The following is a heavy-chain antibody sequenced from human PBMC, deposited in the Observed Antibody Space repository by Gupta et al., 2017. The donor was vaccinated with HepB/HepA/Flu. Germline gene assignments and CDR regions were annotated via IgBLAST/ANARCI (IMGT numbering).Heavy chain of an antibody. Sequence: ELPLVQSGGGLVKPGGSLRLSCAASGSPFSTSSMNWVRQAPGKGLEWVSSISGSSRYIYYGDSLKGRFTISRDNAKNSLYLQMNSLRPEDTAVYYCARGRGAADYFDSWGQGTLVTVSS. V-gene: IGHV3-21*01. CDR1: GSPFSTSS. J-gene: IGHJ4*02. CDR3: ARGRGAADYFDS. D-gene: IGHD3-10*01. CDR2: ISGSSRYI.